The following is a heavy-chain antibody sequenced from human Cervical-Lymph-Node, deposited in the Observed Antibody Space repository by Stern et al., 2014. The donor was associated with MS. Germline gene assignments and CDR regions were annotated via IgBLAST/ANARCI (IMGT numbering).Heavy chain of an antibody. D-gene: IGHD5-24*01. V-gene: IGHV7-4-1*02. CDR2: INTNTGNP. Sequence: QVQLVQSGSELKKPGASVKVSCTGYGYRFTSYGMNWVRQAPGQGLEWMGRINTNTGNPTYAQDFTGRFVFSLDTSVSTAYLEITSLKAEDTAVYYCLSDYNWGQGTLVTVSS. CDR3: LSDYN. CDR1: GYRFTSYG. J-gene: IGHJ4*02.